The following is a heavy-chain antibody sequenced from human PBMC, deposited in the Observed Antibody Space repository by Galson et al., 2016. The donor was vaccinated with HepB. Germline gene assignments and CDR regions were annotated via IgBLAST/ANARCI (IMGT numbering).Heavy chain of an antibody. CDR3: ARALEAAAGTNYYYFGLDG. CDR2: INGDTGNT. D-gene: IGHD6-13*01. J-gene: IGHJ6*02. V-gene: IGHV1-3*01. CDR1: GATVIYYT. Sequence: SVKVSCKASGATVIYYTFSWVRQAPGQGLEWMGWINGDTGNTKYSQKFQDRVTLTSDTAATTAYMELSSLRFEDTAVYYCARALEAAAGTNYYYFGLDGWGQGTSVIVSS.